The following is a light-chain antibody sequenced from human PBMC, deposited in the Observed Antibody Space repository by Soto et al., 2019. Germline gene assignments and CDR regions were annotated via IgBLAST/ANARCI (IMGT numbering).Light chain of an antibody. V-gene: IGLV2-23*03. CDR3: CAYAGSSTFDV. CDR1: SSDVGSYNL. Sequence: QSALTQPASVSGSPGQSITISCTGTSSDVGSYNLVSWYQQHPGKAPKLTIYEGSKRPSGVSNRFSGSKSGNTASLPISGLQAADDADDYCCAYAGSSTFDVFGTGTKLTVL. CDR2: EGS. J-gene: IGLJ1*01.